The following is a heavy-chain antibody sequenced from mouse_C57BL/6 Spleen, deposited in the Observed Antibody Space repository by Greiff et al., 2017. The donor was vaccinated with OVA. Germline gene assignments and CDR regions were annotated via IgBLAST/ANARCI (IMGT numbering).Heavy chain of an antibody. CDR1: GFTFSDYG. J-gene: IGHJ4*01. V-gene: IGHV5-17*01. Sequence: EVQRVESGGGLVKPGGSLKLSCAASGFTFSDYGMHWVRQAPEKGLEWVAYISSGSSTIYYADTVKGRFTIARDNAKNTLFLQMTSLRSEDTAMYYCARRGSQATEDYYAMDYWGQGTSVTVSS. D-gene: IGHD3-2*02. CDR3: ARRGSQATEDYYAMDY. CDR2: ISSGSSTI.